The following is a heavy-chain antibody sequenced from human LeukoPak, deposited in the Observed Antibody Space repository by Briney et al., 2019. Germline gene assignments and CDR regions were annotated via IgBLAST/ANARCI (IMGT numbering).Heavy chain of an antibody. J-gene: IGHJ3*02. V-gene: IGHV1-69*05. D-gene: IGHD3-22*01. CDR1: GGTFSSYA. CDR3: ARGRTYYYDSSGYGAFDI. Sequence: ASVKVSCKASGGTFSSYAISWVRQAPGQGLEGMGRIIPIFGTANYAQKFQGRVTITTDESTSTAYMEVSSLRSEDTAVYYCARGRTYYYDSSGYGAFDIWGQGTMVTVSS. CDR2: IIPIFGTA.